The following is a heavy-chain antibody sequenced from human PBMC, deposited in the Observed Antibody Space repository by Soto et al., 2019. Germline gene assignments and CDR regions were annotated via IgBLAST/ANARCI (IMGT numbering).Heavy chain of an antibody. CDR1: GFTFSSSS. CDR2: ISSSSSYI. CDR3: ARAPSAAIILYEYYGMDV. D-gene: IGHD2-2*02. J-gene: IGHJ6*02. Sequence: LRLSFAASGFTFSSSSMNWVRQAPWKVLEWVSSISSSSSYIYYADSVKGRFTISRDNAKNSLYLQMNSLRAEDTAVYYCARAPSAAIILYEYYGMDVWGQGTVVTV. V-gene: IGHV3-21*01.